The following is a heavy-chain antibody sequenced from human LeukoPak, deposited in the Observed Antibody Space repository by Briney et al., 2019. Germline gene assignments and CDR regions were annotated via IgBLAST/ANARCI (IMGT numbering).Heavy chain of an antibody. CDR2: IWYDGSNK. CDR3: ARYNWNSRYFDY. CDR1: GFTFSSYG. D-gene: IGHD1-7*01. V-gene: IGHV3-33*01. J-gene: IGHJ4*02. Sequence: GGSLRLSCAASGFTFSSYGMHWVRQAPGKGLEWVAVIWYDGSNKYYADSVKGRFTISRDNSKNTLYLQMNSLRAEDTAVYYCARYNWNSRYFDYWGQGTLVTVSS.